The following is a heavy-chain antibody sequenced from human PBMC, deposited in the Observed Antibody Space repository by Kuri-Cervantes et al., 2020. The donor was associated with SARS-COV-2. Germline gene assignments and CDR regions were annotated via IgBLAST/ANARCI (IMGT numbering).Heavy chain of an antibody. Sequence: ASVKVSCKASGYTFTSYDINWVRQATGQGLEWMGWMNPNSGNTGYAQKFQGRVTMTRNTSISTAYMELRSLRSDDTAVYYCARGVRYSSSSSLDYWGQGTLVTVSS. CDR3: ARGVRYSSSSSLDY. CDR2: MNPNSGNT. J-gene: IGHJ4*02. CDR1: GYTFTSYD. V-gene: IGHV1-8*02. D-gene: IGHD6-13*01.